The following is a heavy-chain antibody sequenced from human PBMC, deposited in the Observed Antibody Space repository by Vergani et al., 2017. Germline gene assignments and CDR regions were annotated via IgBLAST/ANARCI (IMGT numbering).Heavy chain of an antibody. CDR1: GFTFSSYG. CDR2: IWYDGSNK. J-gene: IGHJ4*02. Sequence: QVQLVESGGGVVQTGRSLRLSCAASGFTFSSYGMHWVRQAPGKGLEWVAVIWYDGSNKYYADSVKGRFPISRDNPKNTLYLQMNSLRAEDTAVYYCARDAVAGTKSRNYWGQGTPVTVAS. V-gene: IGHV3-33*01. CDR3: ARDAVAGTKSRNY. D-gene: IGHD6-19*01.